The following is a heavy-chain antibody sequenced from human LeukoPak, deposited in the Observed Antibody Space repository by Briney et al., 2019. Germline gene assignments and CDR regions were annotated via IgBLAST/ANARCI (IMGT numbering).Heavy chain of an antibody. J-gene: IGHJ4*02. CDR1: GGSISSYY. V-gene: IGHV4-59*08. CDR2: IYDSGHT. Sequence: PSETLSLTCTVSGGSISSYYWSWIRQPPGKGLEWIGYIYDSGHTNYNPSLKSRVTISVDTSKNQFSLKLSSVTAADTAVYYCARHPPQGYSSGLYYFDYWGQGTLVTVSS. D-gene: IGHD6-19*01. CDR3: ARHPPQGYSSGLYYFDY.